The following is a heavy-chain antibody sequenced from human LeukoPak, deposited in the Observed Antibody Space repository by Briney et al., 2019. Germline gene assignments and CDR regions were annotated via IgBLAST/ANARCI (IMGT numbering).Heavy chain of an antibody. CDR2: IGIAGDT. D-gene: IGHD5/OR15-5a*01. J-gene: IGHJ3*02. CDR3: IRGGIQVSGIDAFDI. Sequence: GGPLRLSCAASGLTFSSYDMHWVRQAPGRGLEWVSAIGIAGDTYYPDSVKGRFTISRENAKNSMYLQMNSLKDGDTAVYYCIRGGIQVSGIDAFDIWGQGTMVTVSS. CDR1: GLTFSSYD. V-gene: IGHV3-13*01.